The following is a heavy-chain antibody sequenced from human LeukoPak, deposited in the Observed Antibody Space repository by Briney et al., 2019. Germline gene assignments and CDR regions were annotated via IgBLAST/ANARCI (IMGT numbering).Heavy chain of an antibody. CDR1: GLTFSTYA. V-gene: IGHV3-23*01. D-gene: IGHD2/OR15-2a*01. J-gene: IGHJ3*01. CDR3: AKDSQSVAFFLDDAFDL. Sequence: QPGGSLRLSCTASGLTFSTYALSGVRQTSGKGLEWLSVISATGSTTYYADSVRGRFTISRDNSKNTLYLQLNSLRVEDTAVYYCAKDSQSVAFFLDDAFDLWGQGTIVTVSA. CDR2: ISATGSTT.